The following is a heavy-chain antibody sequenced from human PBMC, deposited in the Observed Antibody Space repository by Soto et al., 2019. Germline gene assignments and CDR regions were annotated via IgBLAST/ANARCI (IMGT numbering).Heavy chain of an antibody. CDR3: AKGGYFDWFLSD. D-gene: IGHD3-9*01. J-gene: IGHJ4*02. CDR2: ISYDGSNK. Sequence: GSLRLSCAASGFTFSSYGMHWVRQAPGKGLEWVAVISYDGSNKYYADSVKGRFTISRDNSKNTLYLQMNSLRAEDTAVYYCAKGGYFDWFLSDWGQGTLVTVSS. V-gene: IGHV3-30*18. CDR1: GFTFSSYG.